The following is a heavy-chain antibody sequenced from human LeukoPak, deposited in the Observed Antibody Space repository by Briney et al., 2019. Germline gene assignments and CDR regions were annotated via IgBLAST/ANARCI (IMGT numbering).Heavy chain of an antibody. CDR2: IYHSGST. CDR1: GYSISSGYY. Sequence: SETLSLTCAVSGYSISSGYYWGWIRQPPGKGLEWIGSIYHSGSTYYNPSLKSRVTISVDTSKNQFSLKLSSVTAADTAVYYCASPGGGPTDYWGQGTLVTVSS. CDR3: ASPGGGPTDY. J-gene: IGHJ4*02. D-gene: IGHD3-16*01. V-gene: IGHV4-38-2*01.